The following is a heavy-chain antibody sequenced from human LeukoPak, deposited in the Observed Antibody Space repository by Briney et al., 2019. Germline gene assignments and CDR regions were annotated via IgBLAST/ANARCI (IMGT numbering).Heavy chain of an antibody. V-gene: IGHV3-21*01. J-gene: IGHJ4*02. CDR2: ISSSSSYI. CDR1: GDSISNIN. D-gene: IGHD2-2*01. CDR3: ARDPRYCSSTSCPFDY. Sequence: PSETLSLTCTVSGDSISNINYYWGWIRQPPGKGLEWVSSISSSSSYIYYADSVKGRFTISRDNAKNSLYLQMNSLRAEDTAVYYCARDPRYCSSTSCPFDYWGQGTLVTVSS.